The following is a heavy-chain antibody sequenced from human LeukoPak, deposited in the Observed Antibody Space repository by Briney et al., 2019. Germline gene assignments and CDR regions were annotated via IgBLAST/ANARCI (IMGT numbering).Heavy chain of an antibody. J-gene: IGHJ4*02. V-gene: IGHV3-43*02. D-gene: IGHD6-19*01. Sequence: GGSLRLSCAASGFTFDDYAMHWVRQAPWKGLEWVSLISGDGGRTYYADSVKGRFTISRDNSKNSLFLQMNSLRTEDTAFYYCAKLSLAGTGGYFDYWGQGTLVTVSS. CDR1: GFTFDDYA. CDR3: AKLSLAGTGGYFDY. CDR2: ISGDGGRT.